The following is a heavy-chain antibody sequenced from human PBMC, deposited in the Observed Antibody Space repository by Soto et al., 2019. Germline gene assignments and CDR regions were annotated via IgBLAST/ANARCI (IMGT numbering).Heavy chain of an antibody. CDR3: ARDVGWQSDYYYGMDV. Sequence: GVSLRLSCAASGFPFSNYGMHWVRQAPGKGLEWVAVISYDGSNKYYADSVKGRFTISRDNSKNTLYLQMNSLRAEDTAVYYCARDVGWQSDYYYGMDVWGQGTTVTVSS. CDR1: GFPFSNYG. V-gene: IGHV3-30*19. D-gene: IGHD6-19*01. J-gene: IGHJ6*02. CDR2: ISYDGSNK.